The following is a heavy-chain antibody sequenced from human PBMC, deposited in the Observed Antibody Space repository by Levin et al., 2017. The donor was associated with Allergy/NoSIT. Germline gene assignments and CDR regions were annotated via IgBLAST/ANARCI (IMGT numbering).Heavy chain of an antibody. Sequence: PSETLSLTCAVYGGSFTGHFWNWIRQSSGRGLEWIGEINHSGRIHYSPSLKSRVTISVDTSKNQFSLKLASVTAADTAVYYCARSSGYYFSDFDYWGQGTLVTASS. CDR3: ARSSGYYFSDFDY. D-gene: IGHD3-22*01. J-gene: IGHJ4*02. V-gene: IGHV4-34*01. CDR1: GGSFTGHF. CDR2: INHSGRI.